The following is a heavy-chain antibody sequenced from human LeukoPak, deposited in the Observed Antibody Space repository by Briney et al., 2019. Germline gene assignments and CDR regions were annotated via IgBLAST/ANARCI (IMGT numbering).Heavy chain of an antibody. J-gene: IGHJ6*04. Sequence: GGSLRLSCAASGFTFSSYAMSRVRQAPGKGLEWVSAMSGSGGSTYYADSVKGRFAISRDNSKNTRYLQMNSLRAEDTAVYYCAKLSVRSSGSGDVWGKGTTVTASS. CDR3: AKLSVRSSGSGDV. D-gene: IGHD3-10*01. CDR2: MSGSGGST. V-gene: IGHV3-23*01. CDR1: GFTFSSYA.